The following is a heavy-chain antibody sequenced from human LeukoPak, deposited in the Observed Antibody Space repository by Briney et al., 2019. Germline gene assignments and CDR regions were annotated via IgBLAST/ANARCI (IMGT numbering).Heavy chain of an antibody. D-gene: IGHD4-11*01. Sequence: GRSLRLSCEASGFTVSSNYMTWVRQAPGKGLEWLSVMYSGGITYHADSVKGRFTISRDNSKNTLYLQMNSLRPGDTAVYYCAREEMTTVSASYYFFALDVWGQGATVTVSS. CDR1: GFTVSSNY. CDR2: MYSGGIT. V-gene: IGHV3-66*02. J-gene: IGHJ6*02. CDR3: AREEMTTVSASYYFFALDV.